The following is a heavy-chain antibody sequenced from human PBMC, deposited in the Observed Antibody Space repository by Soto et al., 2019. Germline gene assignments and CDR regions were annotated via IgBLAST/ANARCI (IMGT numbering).Heavy chain of an antibody. CDR2: IIPIFGTA. CDR1: GGTFSSYA. V-gene: IGHV1-69*01. Sequence: QVQLVQSGAEVKKPGSSVKVSCKASGGTFSSYAISWVRQAPGQGLEWMGGIIPIFGTANYAQKFQGRVTITADESTSTAYMELSRLRSEATAVYYCAGDLGYCSGGSCPFDIWGQGTMVTVSS. CDR3: AGDLGYCSGGSCPFDI. J-gene: IGHJ3*02. D-gene: IGHD2-15*01.